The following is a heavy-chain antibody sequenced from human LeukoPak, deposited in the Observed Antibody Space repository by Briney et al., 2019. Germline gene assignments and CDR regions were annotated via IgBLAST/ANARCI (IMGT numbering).Heavy chain of an antibody. J-gene: IGHJ4*02. Sequence: PSQTLSLTCAVSGGSISSDGYSWSWIRQPPGKGLEWIGHMYHSGSTYYNPSLKSRVTMSVDRSKNQFSLKLTSVTAADTAVYYCARSTPVTYYFDYWGQGTLVTVSS. CDR1: GGSISSDGYS. D-gene: IGHD4-17*01. CDR3: ARSTPVTYYFDY. V-gene: IGHV4-30-2*01. CDR2: MYHSGST.